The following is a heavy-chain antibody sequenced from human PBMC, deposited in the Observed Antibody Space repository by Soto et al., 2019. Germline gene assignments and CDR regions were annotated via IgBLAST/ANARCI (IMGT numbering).Heavy chain of an antibody. CDR3: ARDREYCSGGRCWVGYYGMDV. CDR1: GYTFTSYA. Sequence: ASGKVSCKASGYTFTSYAMHWVRQAPGQRLEWMGWINAGNGNTKYSQKFQGRVTITRDTSASTAYMELSSLRSEDTAVYYCARDREYCSGGRCWVGYYGMDVWGQGTTVTVSS. V-gene: IGHV1-3*01. CDR2: INAGNGNT. D-gene: IGHD2-15*01. J-gene: IGHJ6*02.